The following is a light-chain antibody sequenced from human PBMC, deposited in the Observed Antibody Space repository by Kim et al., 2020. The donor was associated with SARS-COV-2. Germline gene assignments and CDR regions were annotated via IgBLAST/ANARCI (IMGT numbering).Light chain of an antibody. CDR1: STSGKI. CDR3: QVWDGTTDHVV. Sequence: RKIARCTLSRTSTSGKIFPWYHHTPGQAPLLVAYYDTSRPSGVPERLSGYNSETTATLTISRVEAGDEGDYYCQVWDGTTDHVVFGGGTQLTFL. J-gene: IGLJ2*01. CDR2: YDT. V-gene: IGLV3-21*03.